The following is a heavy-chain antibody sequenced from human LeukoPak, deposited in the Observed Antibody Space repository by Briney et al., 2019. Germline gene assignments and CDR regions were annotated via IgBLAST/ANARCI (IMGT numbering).Heavy chain of an antibody. D-gene: IGHD3-16*01. J-gene: IGHJ4*02. Sequence: SVKVSCKASGGTFSSYAISWVRQAPGQGLEWMGGIIPIFGTANYAQKFQGRVTITADESTSTAYMELSSLRSEDTAVYYCARLGGGMITFGGVTDFDYWGQGPLVTVSS. CDR1: GGTFSSYA. V-gene: IGHV1-69*13. CDR3: ARLGGGMITFGGVTDFDY. CDR2: IIPIFGTA.